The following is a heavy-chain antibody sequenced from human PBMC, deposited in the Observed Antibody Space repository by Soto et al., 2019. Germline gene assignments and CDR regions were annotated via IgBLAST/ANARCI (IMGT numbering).Heavy chain of an antibody. CDR1: CCSIYRSGYY. CDR3: GKVLVGATGHTDSDS. J-gene: IGHJ4*02. D-gene: IGHD2-15*01. CDR2: IDYNGVT. Sequence: SLTCTVSCCSIYRSGYYCVWVRHPPGRGLEWIGNIDYNGVTYSNPSLKSRVTISRDTSKNQFSLKLTSVTAADTALYYCGKVLVGATGHTDSDSWGPGTLVTVSS. V-gene: IGHV4-39*01.